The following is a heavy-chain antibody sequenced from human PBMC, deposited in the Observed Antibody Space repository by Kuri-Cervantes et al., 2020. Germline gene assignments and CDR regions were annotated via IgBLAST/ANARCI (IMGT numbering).Heavy chain of an antibody. D-gene: IGHD5-12*01. V-gene: IGHV4-34*10. CDR3: ARGLREYSAYEMVS. J-gene: IGHJ5*02. CDR2: MFHSGNS. CDR1: GGSFSGYY. Sequence: SQTLSLTCAVYGGSFSGYYWSWIRQPPGKGLEWIGYMFHSGNSNFDPSLKSRVTMSIDTSKNQISLRLSSVTAADTAIYYCARGLREYSAYEMVSWGQGTLVTVSS.